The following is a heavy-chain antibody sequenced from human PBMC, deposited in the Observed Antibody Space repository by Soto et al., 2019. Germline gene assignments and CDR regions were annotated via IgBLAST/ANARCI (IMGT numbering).Heavy chain of an antibody. V-gene: IGHV1-18*01. J-gene: IGHJ6*02. CDR1: GYTFTSYG. CDR2: ISAYNDNT. D-gene: IGHD5-18*01. CDR3: ARDRYSDGYCTLYYYYGMDV. Sequence: QVQLVQSGAEVKKPGASVKVSCKASGYTFTSYGISWVRQAPGQGLEWMGWISAYNDNTNYAQTLQGRVTMTTDTSTSTAYMERRSLRSDDTAVYYCARDRYSDGYCTLYYYYGMDVWGQGTTVTVSS.